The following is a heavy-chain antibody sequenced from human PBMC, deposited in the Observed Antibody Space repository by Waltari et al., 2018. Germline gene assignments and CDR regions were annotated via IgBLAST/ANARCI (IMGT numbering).Heavy chain of an antibody. CDR2: INHSGST. V-gene: IGHV4-34*01. D-gene: IGHD2-2*01. J-gene: IGHJ4*02. Sequence: QVQLQQWGAGLLKPSETLSLTCAVYGGSFSGYYWSWIRQPPGKGLEWIGEINHSGSTNYNPSLKSRVTISVDTSKNQFSLKLSSVTAADTAVYYCAVYCSSTSCYRRIDYWGQGTLVIVSS. CDR3: AVYCSSTSCYRRIDY. CDR1: GGSFSGYY.